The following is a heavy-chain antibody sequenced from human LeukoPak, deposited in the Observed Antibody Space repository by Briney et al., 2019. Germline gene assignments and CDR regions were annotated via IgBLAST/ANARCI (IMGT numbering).Heavy chain of an antibody. D-gene: IGHD5-18*01. CDR3: ARSPRGYSYGYYAFDI. J-gene: IGHJ3*02. CDR1: GGSISSGSYY. Sequence: SETLSLTCTVSGGSISSGSYYWSWIRQPAGKGLEWIGRIYTSGSTNYNPSLKSRVTISVDTSKNQFSLKLSSVTAADTAVYYCARSPRGYSYGYYAFDIWGQGTMVTVSS. CDR2: IYTSGST. V-gene: IGHV4-61*02.